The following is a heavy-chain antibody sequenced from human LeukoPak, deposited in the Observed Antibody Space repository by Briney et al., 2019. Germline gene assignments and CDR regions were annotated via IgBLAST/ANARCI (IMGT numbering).Heavy chain of an antibody. V-gene: IGHV3-21*01. CDR3: ARAFGLTDY. Sequence: PGGSLRLSCAASGFTFSSNSMNWVRQAPGKGLEWVSSISSTSTYIYYADSVKGRFTISRDNAKNSLYLQMNSLRDEDTAVYYCARAFGLTDYWGQGTLVTVSS. D-gene: IGHD3/OR15-3a*01. J-gene: IGHJ4*02. CDR1: GFTFSSNS. CDR2: ISSTSTYI.